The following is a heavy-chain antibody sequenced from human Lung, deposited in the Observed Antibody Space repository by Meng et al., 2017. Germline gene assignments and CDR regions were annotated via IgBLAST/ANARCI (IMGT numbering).Heavy chain of an antibody. Sequence: QAQLVQSGGEVKKRGASVKVSCKASGYTFTNYGITWVRQAPGQGLEWMGWINAYNGDTNYAQTLQGRVTMTTDTSTSTAYMELRSLRSDDTAVYYCARVEVGITSGDYWGQGTLVTVSS. J-gene: IGHJ4*02. CDR3: ARVEVGITSGDY. CDR1: GYTFTNYG. V-gene: IGHV1-18*01. D-gene: IGHD2-21*01. CDR2: INAYNGDT.